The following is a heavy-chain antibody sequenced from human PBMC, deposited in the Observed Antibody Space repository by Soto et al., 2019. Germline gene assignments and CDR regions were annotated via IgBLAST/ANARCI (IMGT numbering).Heavy chain of an antibody. Sequence: QVQLQESGPGLVKPSQTLSLTCTVSGGSISSGDYYWSWIRQHPGKGLEWIGYIYYSGSTYYNPSPKSRVTISVDTSKNHFSLKLSSVTAADTAVYYCARWWSGSRQGFDPWGQGTLVTVSS. CDR3: ARWWSGSRQGFDP. CDR1: GGSISSGDYY. V-gene: IGHV4-31*03. J-gene: IGHJ5*02. CDR2: IYYSGST. D-gene: IGHD3-3*01.